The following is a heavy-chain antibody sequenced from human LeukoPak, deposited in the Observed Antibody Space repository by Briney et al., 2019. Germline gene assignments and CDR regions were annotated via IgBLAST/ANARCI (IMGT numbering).Heavy chain of an antibody. V-gene: IGHV3-48*03. CDR1: GFTFSSYE. CDR2: ISSSGSTI. CDR3: ARMQQWLPDY. Sequence: PGGSLRLSCAASGFTFSSYEMNWVRQAPGKGLEWVSYISSSGSTIHYADSVKGRFTISRDNAKNSLYLQMNSLRAEDTAVYYCARMQQWLPDYWGQGTLVTVSS. D-gene: IGHD6-19*01. J-gene: IGHJ4*02.